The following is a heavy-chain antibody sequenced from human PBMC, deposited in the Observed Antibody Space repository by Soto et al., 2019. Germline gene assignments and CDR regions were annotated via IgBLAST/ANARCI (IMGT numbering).Heavy chain of an antibody. CDR1: GGTFSQFA. D-gene: IGHD3-10*01. CDR2: IIPLFGIA. Sequence: QVQLVQSGAEVKKPGSSVKVSCKASGGTFSQFAVSWVRQAPGQGLEWMGGIIPLFGIAKYAPKFEDRVTIIADDSPNTASMDLSGLRSEDTAVYYCAASARDVLGYDYKDTEGFDIWGQGTLVTVSS. J-gene: IGHJ3*02. CDR3: AASARDVLGYDYKDTEGFDI. V-gene: IGHV1-69*01.